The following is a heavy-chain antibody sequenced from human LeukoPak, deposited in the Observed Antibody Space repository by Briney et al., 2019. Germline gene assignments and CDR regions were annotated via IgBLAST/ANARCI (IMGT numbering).Heavy chain of an antibody. CDR1: GGSFSGYY. V-gene: IGHV4-34*01. J-gene: IGHJ4*02. Sequence: SETLSLTCAVYGGSFSGYYWSWIRQPPGKGLEWIGEINHSGSTNYNPSLKSRVTISVDTSKNQFSLKLSSVTAADTAVYYCARLRDNGAFDYWGQGTLVTVSS. CDR3: ARLRDNGAFDY. D-gene: IGHD3-10*01. CDR2: INHSGST.